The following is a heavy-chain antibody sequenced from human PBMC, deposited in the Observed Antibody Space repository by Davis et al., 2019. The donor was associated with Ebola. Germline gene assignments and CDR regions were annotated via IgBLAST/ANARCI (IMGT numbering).Heavy chain of an antibody. CDR2: ISWNSGSI. Sequence: SLKISCAASGFTFDDYAMHWVRQAPGKGLEWVSGISWNSGSIGYADSVKGRFTISRDNAKNSLYLQMNSLRAEDTALYYCAKDRGQQLALNYWGQGTLVTVSS. J-gene: IGHJ4*02. V-gene: IGHV3-9*01. CDR1: GFTFDDYA. CDR3: AKDRGQQLALNY. D-gene: IGHD6-6*01.